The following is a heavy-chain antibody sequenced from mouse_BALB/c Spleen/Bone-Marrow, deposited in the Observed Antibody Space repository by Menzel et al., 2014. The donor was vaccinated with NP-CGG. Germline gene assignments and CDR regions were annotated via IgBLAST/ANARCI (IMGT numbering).Heavy chain of an antibody. D-gene: IGHD4-1*01. Sequence: VQVVESGAELVKPGASVKLSCKASGYTFTSYYMYWVKQSPGQGLEWIGEINHSNGYTNFNEKFKSKATLTVDKSSSTAYMQLSSLTSEDSAVYYCTRVGAYWGQGTLVTVSA. CDR3: TRVGAY. V-gene: IGHV1S81*02. J-gene: IGHJ3*01. CDR2: INHSNGYT. CDR1: GYTFTSYY.